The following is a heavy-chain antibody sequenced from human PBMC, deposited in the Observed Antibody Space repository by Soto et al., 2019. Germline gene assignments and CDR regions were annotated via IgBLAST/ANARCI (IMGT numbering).Heavy chain of an antibody. CDR3: ARGFGRSHFDY. J-gene: IGHJ4*02. V-gene: IGHV4-39*01. CDR2: FHYSGST. Sequence: QVQVQESGPGLVRPSETLSLTCTVSGGSISSRDSYWGWIRQPPGKGLEWIGSFHYSGSTYYNPSLKSRGTISVDTSKNQLSLRVTSVPGADTAVYYCARGFGRSHFDYWGQGTLVTVSS. CDR1: GGSISSRDSY. D-gene: IGHD3-16*01.